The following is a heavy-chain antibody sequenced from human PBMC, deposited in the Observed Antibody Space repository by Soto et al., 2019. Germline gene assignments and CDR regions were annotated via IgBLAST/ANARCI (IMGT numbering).Heavy chain of an antibody. CDR1: GGSISSGDYY. V-gene: IGHV4-30-4*01. Sequence: PSETLSLTCTVSGGSISSGDYYWSWIRQPPGKGLEWIGYIYYSGSTYYNPSLKSRVTISVDTSKNQFSLKLSSVTAADTAVYYCAPWIAEAGNFDYWGQGTLVTVSS. J-gene: IGHJ4*02. CDR3: APWIAEAGNFDY. D-gene: IGHD6-13*01. CDR2: IYYSGST.